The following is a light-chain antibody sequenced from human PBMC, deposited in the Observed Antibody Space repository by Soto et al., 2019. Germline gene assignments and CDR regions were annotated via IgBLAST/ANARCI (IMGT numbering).Light chain of an antibody. Sequence: EIVMTQSPATLSVSPGERATLSCRASQRVSGTYLAWYQQTPGQAPRLLIYGASSRATGIPDRFSGSGSGTDFTLTISSLEPEDFAVYYCQQRSNWPTWTFGQGTKVDIK. CDR3: QQRSNWPTWT. V-gene: IGKV3D-20*02. J-gene: IGKJ1*01. CDR1: QRVSGTY. CDR2: GAS.